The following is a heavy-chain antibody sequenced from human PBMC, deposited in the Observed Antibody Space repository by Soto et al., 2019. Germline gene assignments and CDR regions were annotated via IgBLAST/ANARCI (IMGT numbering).Heavy chain of an antibody. CDR3: ARHTVVILVIPYLYYFVY. V-gene: IGHV4-39*01. CDR2: INFSGRA. CDR1: GGSVNSDDYF. D-gene: IGHD3-22*01. Sequence: PSETLSLTCYVSGGSVNSDDYFWGWVRQPPGKGLEWIGSINFSGRAYYNPSLQSRVTMSVDAAQNQFSLSLTSVTAAATALYSCARHTVVILVIPYLYYFVYWGPGTLVTVSS. J-gene: IGHJ4*02.